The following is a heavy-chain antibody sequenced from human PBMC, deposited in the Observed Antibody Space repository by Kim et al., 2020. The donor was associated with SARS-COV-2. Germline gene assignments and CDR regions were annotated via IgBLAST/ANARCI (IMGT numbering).Heavy chain of an antibody. CDR2: IYYSGST. CDR1: GGSISSSSYY. D-gene: IGHD6-6*01. J-gene: IGHJ3*02. CDR3: ASPKSIALGPFDI. Sequence: SETLSLTCTVSGGSISSSSYYWGWIRQPPGKGLEWIGSIYYSGSTYYNPSLKSRVTISVDTSKNQFSLKLSSVTAADTAVYYCASPKSIALGPFDIWGQGTMVTVSS. V-gene: IGHV4-39*07.